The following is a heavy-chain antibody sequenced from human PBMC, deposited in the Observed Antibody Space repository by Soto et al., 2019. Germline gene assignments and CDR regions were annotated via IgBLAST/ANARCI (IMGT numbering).Heavy chain of an antibody. J-gene: IGHJ4*02. CDR3: AKSVRDSSGYYSFDC. D-gene: IGHD3-22*01. CDR2: ITGSGGST. CDR1: GFTFSTYG. V-gene: IGHV3-23*01. Sequence: GGSLRLSCAASGFTFSTYGMSWVRQAPGKGLEWVSAITGSGGSTFYADSVKGRFTISRDNSKNTLYLQLNSLRAEDTAEYYCAKSVRDSSGYYSFDCWGQGTLVTVSS.